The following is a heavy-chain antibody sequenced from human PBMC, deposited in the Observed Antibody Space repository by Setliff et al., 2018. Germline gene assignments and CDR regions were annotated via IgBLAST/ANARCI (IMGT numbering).Heavy chain of an antibody. CDR3: GRQGIAAPYSYYYLDV. V-gene: IGHV3-20*04. Sequence: RLSCAASGFIFDDYGMSWVRQAPGKGLEWVSGINWNGRSTGYADSVKGRFTISRDNAKNSLYLQMNSLRAEDTALYYCGRQGIAAPYSYYYLDVWAKGTTVTVSS. CDR1: GFIFDDYG. D-gene: IGHD6-13*01. J-gene: IGHJ6*03. CDR2: INWNGRST.